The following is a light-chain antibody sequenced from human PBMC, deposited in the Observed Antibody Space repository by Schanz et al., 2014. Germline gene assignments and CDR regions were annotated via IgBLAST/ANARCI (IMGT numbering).Light chain of an antibody. V-gene: IGLV2-8*01. Sequence: QSALTQPPSASGSPGQSVTISCTGTSSDVGGYNYVSWYQQHPGKAPKLVIYEGSKRPSGVSDRFSGSKSGNTASLTVSGLQAEDEADYYCSSYAGSNNVVFGGGTKLTV. CDR1: SSDVGGYNY. CDR3: SSYAGSNNVV. J-gene: IGLJ2*01. CDR2: EGS.